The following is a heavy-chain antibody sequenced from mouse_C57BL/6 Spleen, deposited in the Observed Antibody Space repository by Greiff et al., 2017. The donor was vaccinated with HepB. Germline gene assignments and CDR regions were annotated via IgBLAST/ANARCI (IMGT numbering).Heavy chain of an antibody. V-gene: IGHV1-39*01. D-gene: IGHD2-3*01. Sequence: EVQLQQSGPELVQPGASVKISCKASGYSFTDYNMNWVKQSNGKGLEWLGVINPNYGTTSYNQKFKGKATLTVDKSSSTAYMQRNSLTSEDSAVYYCARDGRIQGFYFDYWGQGTTLTVSS. J-gene: IGHJ2*01. CDR2: INPNYGTT. CDR1: GYSFTDYN. CDR3: ARDGRIQGFYFDY.